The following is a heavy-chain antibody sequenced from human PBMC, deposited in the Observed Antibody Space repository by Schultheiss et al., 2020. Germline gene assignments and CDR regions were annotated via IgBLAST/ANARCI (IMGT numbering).Heavy chain of an antibody. CDR2: IYYSGST. Sequence: SETLSLTCTVSGGSISSGGYYWSWIRQPPGKGLEWIGSIYYSGSTNYNPSLKSRVTISVDKSKNQFSLKLSSVTAADTAVYYCARLAGDYGVWWFDPWGQGTLVTVSS. V-gene: IGHV4-39*07. CDR1: GGSISSGGYY. J-gene: IGHJ5*02. CDR3: ARLAGDYGVWWFDP. D-gene: IGHD4-17*01.